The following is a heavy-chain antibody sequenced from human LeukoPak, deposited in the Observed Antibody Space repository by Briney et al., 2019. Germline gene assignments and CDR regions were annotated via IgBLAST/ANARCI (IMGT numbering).Heavy chain of an antibody. J-gene: IGHJ5*02. CDR1: GGSFSGYY. D-gene: IGHD2-2*01. V-gene: IGHV4-34*01. CDR3: ARDHDSTVRRFDP. CDR2: INHSGST. Sequence: PSETLSLTCAVYGGSFSGYYWSWIRQPPGKGLEWIGEINHSGSTNYNPSLKSRVTISVDTSKNQFSLKLSSVTAADTAVYYCARDHDSTVRRFDPWGQGTLVTVSS.